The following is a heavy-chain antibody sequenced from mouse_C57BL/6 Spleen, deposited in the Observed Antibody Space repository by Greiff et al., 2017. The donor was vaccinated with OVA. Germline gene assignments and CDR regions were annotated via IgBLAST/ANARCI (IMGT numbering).Heavy chain of an antibody. CDR1: GYTFTDYE. CDR3: TRLYYDYEGYYYAMDY. J-gene: IGHJ4*01. D-gene: IGHD2-4*01. Sequence: QVQLQQSGAELVRPGASVTLSCKASGYTFTDYEMHWVKQTPVHGLEWIGAIDPETGGTAYNQKFKGKAILTADKSSSTAYMELRSLTSEDSAVYYCTRLYYDYEGYYYAMDYWGQGTSVTVSS. V-gene: IGHV1-15*01. CDR2: IDPETGGT.